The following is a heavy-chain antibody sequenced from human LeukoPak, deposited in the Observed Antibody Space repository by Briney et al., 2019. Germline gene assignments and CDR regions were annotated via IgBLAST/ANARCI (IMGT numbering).Heavy chain of an antibody. CDR3: ASDRTISRYYYYGMDV. V-gene: IGHV3-30*14. Sequence: GGSLRLSCAASGFTFSSYAMHWVRQAPGKGLEWVAVISYDVSNKYYGDSVKGRFTISRYNSKHTLYLQMNSLSGEHTAVYYCASDRTISRYYYYGMDVWGQGTTVTVSS. J-gene: IGHJ6*02. CDR1: GFTFSSYA. D-gene: IGHD3-9*01. CDR2: ISYDVSNK.